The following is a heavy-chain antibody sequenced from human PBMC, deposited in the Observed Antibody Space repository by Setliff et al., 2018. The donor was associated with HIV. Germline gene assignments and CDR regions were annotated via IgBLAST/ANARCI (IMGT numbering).Heavy chain of an antibody. CDR3: AMRGEWELNFDY. D-gene: IGHD1-26*01. CDR2: ISSYNGNT. CDR1: GYTFTNYG. J-gene: IGHJ4*02. Sequence: GASVKVSCKASGYTFTNYGISWVRHAPGQGLEWMGWISSYNGNTNYAQNFQGRVTMTTDTSTDTAYMELRSLRSDDTAVYYCAMRGEWELNFDYWGQGTLVTVSS. V-gene: IGHV1-18*01.